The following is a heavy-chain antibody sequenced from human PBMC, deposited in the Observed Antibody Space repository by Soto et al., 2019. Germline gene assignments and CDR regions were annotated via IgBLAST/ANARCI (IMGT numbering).Heavy chain of an antibody. V-gene: IGHV1-69*01. CDR3: ARSQGSSTSLEIYYYYYYGMDV. CDR1: GGTFSSYA. Sequence: QVQLVQSGAEVKKPGSSVKVSCKASGGTFSSYAISWVRQAPGQGLDWMGGIIPISGTANYAQKFQGRVTTTADESTSTAYMELSSLRSEDTAVYYCARSQGSSTSLEIYYYYYYGMDVWGQGTTVTVSS. D-gene: IGHD2-2*01. J-gene: IGHJ6*02. CDR2: IIPISGTA.